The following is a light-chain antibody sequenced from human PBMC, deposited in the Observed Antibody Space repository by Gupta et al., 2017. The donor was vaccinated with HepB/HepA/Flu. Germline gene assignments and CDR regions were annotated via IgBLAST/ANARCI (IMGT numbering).Light chain of an antibody. CDR1: SSDVGGYNY. J-gene: IGLJ2*01. Sequence: QSALTQPAAVSGSPGQSITISCTGTSSDVGGYNYVSWYQQHPGKVPKVLIYDVSNRPSGVSNRFSGSKSGNTASLTISGLQAEDEADYYCSSFTSSSTLVLFGGGTKLTVL. CDR3: SSFTSSSTLVL. V-gene: IGLV2-14*03. CDR2: DVS.